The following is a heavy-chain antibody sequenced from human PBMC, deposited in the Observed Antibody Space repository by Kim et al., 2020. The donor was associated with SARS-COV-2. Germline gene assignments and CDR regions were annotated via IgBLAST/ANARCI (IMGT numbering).Heavy chain of an antibody. V-gene: IGHV5-10-1*01. D-gene: IGHD6-13*01. J-gene: IGHJ5*02. CDR1: GYSFTSYW. Sequence: GESLKISCKGSGYSFTSYWIIWVRHMPGKGLEWMGRIDPSDSYTNYSPSFQGHVTISADKSISTAYLQWSSLKAADTAMYYCARLSYSSSWYSRWFDLWGQGTLVTVSS. CDR3: ARLSYSSSWYSRWFDL. CDR2: IDPSDSYT.